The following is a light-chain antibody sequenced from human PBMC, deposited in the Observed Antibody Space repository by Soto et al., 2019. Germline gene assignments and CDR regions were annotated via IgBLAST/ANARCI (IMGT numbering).Light chain of an antibody. Sequence: QSVLTQPPSVSGAPGQRVTISCTGSSSNIGAGYDVHWYQQLPGTAPKLLIYINNQRPSGVPDRFSGSKSGTSAYLAISGLQSEDEADYYCAAWDDSLNGYVFGTGTKVTVL. CDR1: SSNIGAGYD. CDR2: INN. CDR3: AAWDDSLNGYV. J-gene: IGLJ1*01. V-gene: IGLV1-40*01.